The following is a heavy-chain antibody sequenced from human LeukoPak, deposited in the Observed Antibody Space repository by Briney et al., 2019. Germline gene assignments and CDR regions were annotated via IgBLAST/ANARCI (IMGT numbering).Heavy chain of an antibody. V-gene: IGHV3-74*01. Sequence: PGGSLRLSCAASGFTFSSYEMNWVRQAPGKGLVWVSRINNDGSSTNYADSVKGRFTISRDNAKNSLYLQMNSLRAEDTAVYYCARAGFTFSDYFGSFFDYWGQGTLVTVSS. J-gene: IGHJ4*02. CDR1: GFTFSSYE. CDR3: ARAGFTFSDYFGSFFDY. CDR2: INNDGSST. D-gene: IGHD3-10*01.